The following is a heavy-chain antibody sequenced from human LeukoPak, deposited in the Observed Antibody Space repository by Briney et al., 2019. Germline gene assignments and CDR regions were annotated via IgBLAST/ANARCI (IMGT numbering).Heavy chain of an antibody. Sequence: GGSLRVSCAASGFTVNSYYMSWVRQALGKGLEGVAVIYSGGSTYYAHSVTGRFTISRDKSKNTVYLQMNSLRSEDTAMYYCARNWFDPWGQGTLVTVSS. J-gene: IGHJ5*02. CDR2: IYSGGST. CDR3: ARNWFDP. CDR1: GFTVNSYY. V-gene: IGHV3-53*05.